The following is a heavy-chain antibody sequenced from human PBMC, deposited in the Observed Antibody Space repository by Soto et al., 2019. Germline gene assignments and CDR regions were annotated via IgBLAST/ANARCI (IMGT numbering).Heavy chain of an antibody. V-gene: IGHV1-24*01. CDR2: FDPEDGET. CDR1: GYTLTELS. Sequence: ASVKVSCKVSGYTLTELSMHWVRQAPGKGLEWMGGFDPEDGETIYAQKFQGRVTMTEDTSTDTAYMELSSLRSEDTAVYYCAAVPHRGCSGGSGSSPYPGYGMDVWGEGTAVTDS. CDR3: AAVPHRGCSGGSGSSPYPGYGMDV. J-gene: IGHJ6*02. D-gene: IGHD2-15*01.